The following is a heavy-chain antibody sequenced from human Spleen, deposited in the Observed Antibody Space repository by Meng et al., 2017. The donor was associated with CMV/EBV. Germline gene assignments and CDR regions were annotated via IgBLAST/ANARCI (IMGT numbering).Heavy chain of an antibody. D-gene: IGHD2-8*02. J-gene: IGHJ3*02. CDR2: LYYSGST. V-gene: IGHV4-39*07. CDR3: ATTRAILLGAFDI. Sequence: SETLSLTCTVSGGSISSSTYFWGWIRQPPGKGLEWIGSLYYSGSTYYNPSLKSRVTISVDTSKNQFSLKLSSVTAADTAVYYWATTRAILLGAFDIWGQGTMVTVSS. CDR1: GGSISSSTYF.